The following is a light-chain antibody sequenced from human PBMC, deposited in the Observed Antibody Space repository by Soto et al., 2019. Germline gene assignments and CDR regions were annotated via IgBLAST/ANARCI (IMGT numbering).Light chain of an antibody. J-gene: IGKJ3*01. CDR2: GAS. Sequence: EIVMTQSPATLSLSPGERATLSCRASQSVSSNLAWYQQKPGQAPRLLIYGASTRATGIPARFSGSGSGTDFTLAITSLQSEDFAVYYCQQYNGWPTFGPGTKVDV. V-gene: IGKV3-15*01. CDR1: QSVSSN. CDR3: QQYNGWPT.